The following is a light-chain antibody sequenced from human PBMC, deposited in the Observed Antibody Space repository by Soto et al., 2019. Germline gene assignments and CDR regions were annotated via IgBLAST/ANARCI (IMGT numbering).Light chain of an antibody. CDR2: ESN. V-gene: IGLV1-51*02. J-gene: IGLJ1*01. CDR1: SSNIGNNY. CDR3: GTWDSSLSAGV. Sequence: SVLTQAPSVSAAPGQKVTISCSGSSSNIGNNYVSWYQQLPGTAPKLLIYESNKRPSGIPDRFPGSKSGTSATLGITGLQTGDEADYYCGTWDSSLSAGVFGTGTKATVL.